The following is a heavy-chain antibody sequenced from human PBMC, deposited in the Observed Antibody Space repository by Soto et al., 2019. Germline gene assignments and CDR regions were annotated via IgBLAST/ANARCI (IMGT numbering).Heavy chain of an antibody. CDR3: AKDQNWNYGYFQH. V-gene: IGHV3-30*18. D-gene: IGHD1-7*01. CDR2: ISYDGSNK. J-gene: IGHJ1*01. Sequence: QVQLVQSGAEVKKPGASVKVSCKASGYTFTGYYMHWVRQAPGKGLEWVAVISYDGSNKYYADSVKGRFTISRDNSKNTLYLQMNSLRAEDTAVYYCAKDQNWNYGYFQHWGQGTLVTVSS. CDR1: GYTFTGYY.